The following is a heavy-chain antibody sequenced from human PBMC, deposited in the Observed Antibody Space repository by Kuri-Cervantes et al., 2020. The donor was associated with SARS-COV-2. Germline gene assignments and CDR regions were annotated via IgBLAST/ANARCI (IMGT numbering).Heavy chain of an antibody. CDR3: AREDSSGWKRGFDY. CDR2: IWYDGTNK. V-gene: IGHV3-33*01. J-gene: IGHJ4*02. Sequence: GESLKISCVASGFTFSRHGIHWVRQAPGKGLEWVAGIWYDGTNKYYGDSVRGRFTISRDNSKNTLYLQMNSLRAEDMAVYYCAREDSSGWKRGFDYWGQGTPVTGSS. D-gene: IGHD6-19*01. CDR1: GFTFSRHG.